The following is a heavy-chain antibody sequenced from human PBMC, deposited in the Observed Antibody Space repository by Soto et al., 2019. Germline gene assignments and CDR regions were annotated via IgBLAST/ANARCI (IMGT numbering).Heavy chain of an antibody. J-gene: IGHJ4*02. V-gene: IGHV3-30-3*01. Sequence: GGSLRLSCAASGFTFSSYAMHWVRQAPGKGLEWVAVISYDGSNKYYADSVKGRFTISRDNSKNTAYLQMNSLKTEDTAVYYCTRHLVDYWGQGTLVTVSS. CDR1: GFTFSSYA. CDR3: TRHLVDY. D-gene: IGHD3-3*02. CDR2: ISYDGSNK.